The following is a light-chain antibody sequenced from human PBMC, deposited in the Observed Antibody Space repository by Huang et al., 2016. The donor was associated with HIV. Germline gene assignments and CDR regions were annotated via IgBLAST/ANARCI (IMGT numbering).Light chain of an antibody. Sequence: IVVTQSPDSLAVSMGERAAINCKSSPSLLYRSNNNHYLAWYQQKPGQSPALLLYWASTRAPGVPDRFNGSGSGTDFTLTINSLQTEDVALYYCQQYFSTPLTFGGGTKVDIK. J-gene: IGKJ4*01. V-gene: IGKV4-1*01. CDR2: WAS. CDR1: PSLLYRSNNNHY. CDR3: QQYFSTPLT.